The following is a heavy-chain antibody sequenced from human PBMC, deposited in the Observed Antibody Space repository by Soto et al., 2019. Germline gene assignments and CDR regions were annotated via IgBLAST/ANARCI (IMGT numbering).Heavy chain of an antibody. V-gene: IGHV3-30-3*02. CDR1: GFTFSSFS. D-gene: IGHD7-27*01. J-gene: IGHJ4*02. CDR2: ISYDGSSK. Sequence: PGGSLRLSCVASGFTFSSFSLHWVRQAPGKGLEWLALISYDGSSKYNADSVKGRFTISRDNTKNSLYLQMNSLRAEDTALYYCAKKSNADFDYWGQETMLTISS. CDR3: AKKSNADFDY.